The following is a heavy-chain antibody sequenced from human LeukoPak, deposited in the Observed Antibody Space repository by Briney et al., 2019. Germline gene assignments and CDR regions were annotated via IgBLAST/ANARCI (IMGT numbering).Heavy chain of an antibody. CDR1: GFIFSNCW. Sequence: GGSLRLSCETSGFIFSNCWMTWVRQAPGKGLEWVAFIRYDGSNKYYADSVKGRFTISRGNSKNTLYLQMNSLRAEDTAVYYCAKAGTVVPAALTFDYWGQGTLVTVSS. V-gene: IGHV3-30*02. CDR3: AKAGTVVPAALTFDY. D-gene: IGHD2-2*01. J-gene: IGHJ4*02. CDR2: IRYDGSNK.